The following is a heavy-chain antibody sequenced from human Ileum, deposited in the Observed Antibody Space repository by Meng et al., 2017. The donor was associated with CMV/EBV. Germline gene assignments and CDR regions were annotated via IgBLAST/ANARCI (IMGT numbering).Heavy chain of an antibody. V-gene: IGHV4-38-2*02. CDR3: ARVTGNDIWRGYMPD. CDR2: IYYSGTT. D-gene: IGHD3-3*01. J-gene: IGHJ4*02. CDR1: GYSISSDYY. Sequence: SETLSLTCTVSGYSISSDYYWGWIRQTPGKGLEWIGTIYYSGTTYYNPSLKSRVTISIDTSKNQFSLRLSSVTAADTAVYFCARVTGNDIWRGYMPDWGQGTLVTVSS.